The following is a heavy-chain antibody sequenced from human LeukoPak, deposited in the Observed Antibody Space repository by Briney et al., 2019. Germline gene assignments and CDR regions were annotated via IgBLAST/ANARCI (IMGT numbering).Heavy chain of an antibody. Sequence: ASVKVSCKASGYSFTSYAITWVRQATGQGLEWMGWMNPNSGNTGYAQKFQGRVTMTRNTSISTAYMELSSLRSEDTAVYYCARANLGYVWGSYRYFDYWGQGTLVTVSS. CDR3: ARANLGYVWGSYRYFDY. V-gene: IGHV1-8*02. CDR1: GYSFTSYA. J-gene: IGHJ4*02. CDR2: MNPNSGNT. D-gene: IGHD3-16*02.